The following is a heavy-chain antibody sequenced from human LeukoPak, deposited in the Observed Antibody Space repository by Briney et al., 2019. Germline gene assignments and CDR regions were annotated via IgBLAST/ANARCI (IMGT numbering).Heavy chain of an antibody. Sequence: ASVTVSCKASGYTFTSYDINWVRQATGQGLEWMGWMNPNSGNTGYAQKFQGRVTMTRNTSISTAYMELSSLRSEDTAVYYCARLVLAADSNWFDPWGQGTLVTVSS. CDR2: MNPNSGNT. CDR1: GYTFTSYD. J-gene: IGHJ5*02. V-gene: IGHV1-8*01. CDR3: ARLVLAADSNWFDP. D-gene: IGHD6-13*01.